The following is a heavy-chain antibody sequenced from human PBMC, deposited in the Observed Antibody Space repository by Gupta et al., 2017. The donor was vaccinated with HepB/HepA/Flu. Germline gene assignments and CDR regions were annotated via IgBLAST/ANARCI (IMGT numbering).Heavy chain of an antibody. D-gene: IGHD3-22*01. CDR1: GFTFDDHA. CDR3: AKDARNYYDSSGYSTPRGWFDP. Sequence: EVQLVESGGGLVQPGRSLRLSCAASGFTFDDHAMHWVRQAPGKGLEWVAGISWNRVTIGYADSVKGRFTISRDNAKNSLYLQMNSLRAEDTALYYCAKDARNYYDSSGYSTPRGWFDPWGQGTLVTVSS. CDR2: ISWNRVTI. J-gene: IGHJ5*02. V-gene: IGHV3-9*01.